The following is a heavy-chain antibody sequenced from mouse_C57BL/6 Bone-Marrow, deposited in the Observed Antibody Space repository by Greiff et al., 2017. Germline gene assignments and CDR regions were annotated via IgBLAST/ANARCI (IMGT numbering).Heavy chain of an antibody. J-gene: IGHJ4*01. CDR2: ISSGGSYT. CDR1: GFTFSSYG. CDR3: ARHSYDAMDY. Sequence: EVHLVESGGDLVKPGGSLKLSCAASGFTFSSYGMSWVRQTPDKRLEWVATISSGGSYTYYTDSVKGRFTISRDNAKNTMYLQMSSLKSEDTAMYYWARHSYDAMDYWGQGTSVTVSS. V-gene: IGHV5-6*01.